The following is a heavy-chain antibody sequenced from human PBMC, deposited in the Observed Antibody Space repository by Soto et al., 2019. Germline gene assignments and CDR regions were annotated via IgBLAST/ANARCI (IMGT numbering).Heavy chain of an antibody. V-gene: IGHV1-69*13. D-gene: IGHD6-19*01. CDR3: ARAHGSSWYNWFDP. CDR2: IIPIFGTA. J-gene: IGHJ5*02. CDR1: GGTFSSYA. Sequence: GASVKVSCKASGGTFSSYAISWVRQAPGQGLEWMGGIIPIFGTANYAQKFQGRVTITADESTSTVYMELSSLRFEDTAIYYCARAHGSSWYNWFDPWGQGTLVTVSS.